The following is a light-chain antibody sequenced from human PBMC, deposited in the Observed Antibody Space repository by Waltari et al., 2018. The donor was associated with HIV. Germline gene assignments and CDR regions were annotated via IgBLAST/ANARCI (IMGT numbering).Light chain of an antibody. CDR2: DNN. Sequence: QSVLTQPPSVSAAPGQKVTFSCSGSTSHIANNFVSWYQQLPEAAPKLIIYDNNKRPSGVPDRFSGSKSATSATLAITGLQTGDEADYYCGTWDSSVSAGVFGGGTKLTVL. CDR1: TSHIANNF. V-gene: IGLV1-51*01. J-gene: IGLJ2*01. CDR3: GTWDSSVSAGV.